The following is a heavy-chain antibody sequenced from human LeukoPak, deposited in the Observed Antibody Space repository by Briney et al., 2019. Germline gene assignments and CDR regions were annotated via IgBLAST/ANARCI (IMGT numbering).Heavy chain of an antibody. D-gene: IGHD1-26*01. CDR2: ISSDSRII. CDR3: ARNPAGIGDY. Sequence: GGSLRLSCAASGFTFSTYNMNWVRQAPGKGLEWVSFISSDSRIIYHADSVKGRFTVSRDNAKNSLYLQMNSLRDEDTAVYYCARNPAGIGDYWGQGTLVTVSS. V-gene: IGHV3-48*02. J-gene: IGHJ4*02. CDR1: GFTFSTYN.